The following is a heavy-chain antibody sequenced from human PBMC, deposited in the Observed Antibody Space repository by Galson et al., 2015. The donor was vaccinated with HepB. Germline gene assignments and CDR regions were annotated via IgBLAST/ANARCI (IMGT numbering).Heavy chain of an antibody. Sequence: SLRLSCAASGFTFTTYGMSWVRQAPGKGLEWVSAISGDGSSAYYADSVEGRFTISRDNSKNTLYLQLNSLRAEDTAVYYCAKRRYCSDIKCSDFDNWGQGTLVTVSS. CDR3: AKRRYCSDIKCSDFDN. D-gene: IGHD2-15*01. V-gene: IGHV3-23*01. J-gene: IGHJ4*02. CDR1: GFTFTTYG. CDR2: ISGDGSSA.